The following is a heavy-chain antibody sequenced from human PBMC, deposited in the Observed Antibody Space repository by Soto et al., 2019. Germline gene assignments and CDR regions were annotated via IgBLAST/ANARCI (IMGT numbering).Heavy chain of an antibody. CDR1: GYTFTSYG. Sequence: ASVKVSCKASGYTFTSYGISWVRQAPGQGLEWMGWISAYNGNTNYAQKLQGRVTMTTDTSTSTAYMELRSLRSDDTAVYYCARFMDNVDIVATLSIYFDYWGQGTLVTVSS. CDR3: ARFMDNVDIVATLSIYFDY. D-gene: IGHD5-12*01. CDR2: ISAYNGNT. J-gene: IGHJ4*02. V-gene: IGHV1-18*01.